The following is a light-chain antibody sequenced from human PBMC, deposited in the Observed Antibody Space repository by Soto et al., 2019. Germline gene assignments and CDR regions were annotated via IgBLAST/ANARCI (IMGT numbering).Light chain of an antibody. Sequence: QSALTQPASVSGSPGQSITLSCTGTNSDIGTYNFVSWYQRPPGKAPKLLIYEVTNRPSGVSSRVSGSKSGSTASLTISGLQAEDEGDYYCTSYTTDTALVFGTGTKLTVL. CDR2: EVT. CDR1: NSDIGTYNF. J-gene: IGLJ1*01. V-gene: IGLV2-14*01. CDR3: TSYTTDTALV.